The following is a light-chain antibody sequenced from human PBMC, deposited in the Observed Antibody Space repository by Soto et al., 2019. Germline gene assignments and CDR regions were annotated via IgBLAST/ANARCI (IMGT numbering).Light chain of an antibody. Sequence: QSALAQPASVSGSPGQSITISCTGTSDDVGAYNSVSWYQQLPHKAPQVILYKGTQRPSGVSSRFSGPTSGNAASLTISGLQADDEADYFCCSSAPESTYVFGTGTKLTVL. J-gene: IGLJ1*01. CDR2: KGT. CDR1: SDDVGAYNS. CDR3: CSSAPESTYV. V-gene: IGLV2-23*01.